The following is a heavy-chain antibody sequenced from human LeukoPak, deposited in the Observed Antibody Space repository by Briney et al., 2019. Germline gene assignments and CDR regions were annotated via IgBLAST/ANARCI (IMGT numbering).Heavy chain of an antibody. CDR3: ACNPTYDSGSPLGY. J-gene: IGHJ4*02. CDR1: GFPFSRYW. CDR2: IKYDGSEK. D-gene: IGHD3-10*01. V-gene: IGHV3-7*01. Sequence: GGSLRLSCAASGFPFSRYWMTWVRQAPGKGLEWVANIKYDGSEKFYVGSVRGRFTISRDNTNNSLHLQMNSLRAEDTAIYYCACNPTYDSGSPLGYGGQGTLVAVSS.